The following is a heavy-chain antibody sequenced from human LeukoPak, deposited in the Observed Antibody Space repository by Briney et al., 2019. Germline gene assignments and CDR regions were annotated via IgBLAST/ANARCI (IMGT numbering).Heavy chain of an antibody. D-gene: IGHD2-2*01. CDR1: GFTFSSYW. Sequence: PGGSLRLSCAASGFTFSSYWMSWVRQAPGKGLEWVANINQLGNEKNYVDSVNGRFTISRNNVDDPLFLEMNSLRVEDTAVYYCGRDRVVPAATFYWGQGALVTVSS. J-gene: IGHJ4*02. V-gene: IGHV3-7*01. CDR3: GRDRVVPAATFY. CDR2: INQLGNEK.